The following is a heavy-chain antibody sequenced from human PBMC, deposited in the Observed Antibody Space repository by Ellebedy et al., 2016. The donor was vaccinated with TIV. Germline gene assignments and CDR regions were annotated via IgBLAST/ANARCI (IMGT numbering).Heavy chain of an antibody. Sequence: MRWVRQAPGKGLEWVAVIWFDGSKEFYADSVKGRFTISRDDSKNEVFLQMSSLRAEDTAVYYCARPSYQLLSYYFDSWGQGTLVSVSS. D-gene: IGHD2-2*01. V-gene: IGHV3-33*01. CDR2: IWFDGSKE. J-gene: IGHJ4*02. CDR3: ARPSYQLLSYYFDS.